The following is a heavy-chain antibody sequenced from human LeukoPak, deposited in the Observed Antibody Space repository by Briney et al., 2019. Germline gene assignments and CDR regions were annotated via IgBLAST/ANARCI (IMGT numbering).Heavy chain of an antibody. Sequence: GGSLRLSCAASGFLVSSKYMSWVRQAPGKGLECLSVIYSGGSTCYADSVKGRFTISRDNSKSTVYLQMNSLRAEDTAVYYCVRVDDYGDYPYYFDSWGQGTLVTVSS. CDR1: GFLVSSKY. J-gene: IGHJ4*02. CDR2: IYSGGST. CDR3: VRVDDYGDYPYYFDS. V-gene: IGHV3-66*01. D-gene: IGHD4-17*01.